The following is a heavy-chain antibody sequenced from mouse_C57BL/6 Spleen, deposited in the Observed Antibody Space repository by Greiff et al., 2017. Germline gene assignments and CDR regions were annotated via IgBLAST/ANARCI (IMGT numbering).Heavy chain of an antibody. V-gene: IGHV1-52*01. J-gene: IGHJ1*03. CDR1: GYTFTSYW. CDR3: ARDITTVVATHWYFDV. D-gene: IGHD1-1*01. CDR2: IDPSDSET. Sequence: QVQLQQPGAELVRPGSSVKLSCRASGYTFTSYWMHWVKQRPIQGLEWIGNIDPSDSETHYNQKFKDKATLTVDKSSSTAYMQLSSLTSEDSAVYYCARDITTVVATHWYFDVWGTGTTVTVSS.